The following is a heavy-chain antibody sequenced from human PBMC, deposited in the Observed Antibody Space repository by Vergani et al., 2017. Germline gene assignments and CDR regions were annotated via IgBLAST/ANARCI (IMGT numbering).Heavy chain of an antibody. CDR3: ASEVVANGDAFDI. CDR2: IWYDGSNK. J-gene: IGHJ3*02. V-gene: IGHV3-33*01. D-gene: IGHD2-15*01. CDR1: GFTFSSYG. Sequence: QVQLVESGGGVVKPGRSLRLSCAASGFTFSSYGMHWVRQAPGKGLEWVAVIWYDGSNKYYADSVKGRFTISRDNSKNTLYLQMNSMRAEDTAVYYCASEVVANGDAFDIWGQGTMVTVSS.